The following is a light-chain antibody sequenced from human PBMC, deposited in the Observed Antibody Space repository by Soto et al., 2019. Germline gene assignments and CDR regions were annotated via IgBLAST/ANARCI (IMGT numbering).Light chain of an antibody. J-gene: IGLJ2*01. CDR2: EVA. CDR3: SSYTSSSTVV. CDR1: SRDIGFYNY. V-gene: IGLV2-14*01. Sequence: QSALTQPASVSGSPGQSITISCTGTSRDIGFYNYVSWYQQHPGKAPKLIIYEVAKRPSGVSNRFSGSKSGNTASLTISGLQAEDEADYYCSSYTSSSTVVFGGGTKVTVL.